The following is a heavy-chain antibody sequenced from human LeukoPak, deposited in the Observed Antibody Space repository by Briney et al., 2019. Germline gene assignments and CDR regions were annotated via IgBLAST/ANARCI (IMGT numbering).Heavy chain of an antibody. CDR1: GYSISSGYY. Sequence: PSETLSLTCTVSGYSISSGYYWGWIRQPPGKGLEWIGSIYHSGSTYYNPSLKSRVTISLDTSKNQFSLKLSSVTAADTAVYYCASTAVAGTGGLFDYWGQGTLVTVSS. D-gene: IGHD6-19*01. J-gene: IGHJ4*02. CDR2: IYHSGST. CDR3: ASTAVAGTGGLFDY. V-gene: IGHV4-38-2*02.